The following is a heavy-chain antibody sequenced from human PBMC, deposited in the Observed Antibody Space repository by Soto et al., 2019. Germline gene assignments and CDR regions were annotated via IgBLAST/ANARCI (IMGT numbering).Heavy chain of an antibody. J-gene: IGHJ6*02. CDR1: GYTFTNYY. CDR2: ISPRGGST. CDR3: ARPVGGNYAMDV. D-gene: IGHD2-15*01. Sequence: QVQLVQSGAEVKKPGASVKVSCKASGYTFTNYYMHWVRQAPGQGLEWMGVISPRGGSTSYAEKFQGRVSMTSDTSRTTGYIELSSLRYEDTAVYYCARPVGGNYAMDVWGQGTTVIVSS. V-gene: IGHV1-46*03.